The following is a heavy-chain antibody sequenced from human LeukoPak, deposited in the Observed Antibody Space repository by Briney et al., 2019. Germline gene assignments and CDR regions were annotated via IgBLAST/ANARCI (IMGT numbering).Heavy chain of an antibody. J-gene: IGHJ4*02. CDR3: ARDMLHFDS. Sequence: QPGGSLRLSCAASGLTFSSYNMNWVRQAPGKGLEWVSYITSSSGTKYYADSVKGRFTISRDNAKNSLYLQMNSLRAEDTAVYYCARDMLHFDSWGQGTLVTVSS. CDR2: ITSSSGTK. V-gene: IGHV3-48*01. D-gene: IGHD3-10*02. CDR1: GLTFSSYN.